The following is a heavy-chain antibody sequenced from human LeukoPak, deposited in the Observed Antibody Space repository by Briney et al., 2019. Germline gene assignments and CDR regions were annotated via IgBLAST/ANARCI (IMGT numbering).Heavy chain of an antibody. Sequence: PGGSLRLSCGASGFTLSSYSMNWVRQAQGRGLEWVSYISRGSGTIYYADSVKGRFTISRDNAKNSLYLQMNSLRAEDTAVYYCARDSVQDSYYYYMDVWGKGTTVTVSS. J-gene: IGHJ6*03. CDR1: GFTLSSYS. V-gene: IGHV3-48*01. CDR3: ARDSVQDSYYYYMDV. D-gene: IGHD1-1*01. CDR2: ISRGSGTI.